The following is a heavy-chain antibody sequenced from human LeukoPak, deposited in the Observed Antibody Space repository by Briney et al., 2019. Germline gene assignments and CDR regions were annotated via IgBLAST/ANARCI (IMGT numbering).Heavy chain of an antibody. CDR3: ARDPSFDYSNYEGGY. V-gene: IGHV4-31*03. CDR1: GGSISSGGYY. CDR2: IYYSGST. D-gene: IGHD4-11*01. Sequence: PSETLSLTCTVSGGSISSGGYYWSWIRQHPGKGLEWIGYIYYSGSTYYNPSLKSRVTISVDTSKNQFSLKLSSVTAADTAVYYCARDPSFDYSNYEGGYWGQGTLVTVSS. J-gene: IGHJ4*02.